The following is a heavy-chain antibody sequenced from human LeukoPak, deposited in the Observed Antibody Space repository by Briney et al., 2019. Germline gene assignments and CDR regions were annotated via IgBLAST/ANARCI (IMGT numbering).Heavy chain of an antibody. V-gene: IGHV3-48*01. CDR1: GFTFSSYS. CDR2: ISTSSSTI. J-gene: IGHJ4*02. Sequence: GGSLRLSCAASGFTFSSYSMNWVRQAPGKGLEWVSYISTSSSTIYYADSVKGRFTISRDNAKNSLYLQMNSLRAEDTAVYYCASGTHNHCSGGSCYSRDYWGQGTLVTVSS. D-gene: IGHD2-15*01. CDR3: ASGTHNHCSGGSCYSRDY.